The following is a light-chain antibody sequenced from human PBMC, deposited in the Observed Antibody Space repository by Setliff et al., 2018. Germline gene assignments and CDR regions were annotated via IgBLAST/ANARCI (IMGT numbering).Light chain of an antibody. CDR3: LSYTTKTTHAL. J-gene: IGLJ2*01. CDR2: DVS. V-gene: IGLV2-14*01. Sequence: QSALTQSASVSGSPGQSITISCTGTSSDVGGYNYVSWYQQHPGKAPKLMIYDVSNRPSGVSNRFSGSKSGNTASLTISGLQAEDEADYYCLSYTTKTTHALFGGGTKVTVL. CDR1: SSDVGGYNY.